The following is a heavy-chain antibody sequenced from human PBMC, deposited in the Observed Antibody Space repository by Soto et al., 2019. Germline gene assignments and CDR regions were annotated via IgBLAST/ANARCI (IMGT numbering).Heavy chain of an antibody. CDR3: AREKGSSGFDP. CDR2: MYFGGSF. Sequence: TSETLSLTCNVSGASVSHGYWSWIRQPPGKGLEWIGFMYFGGSFNYNPSLTSRATISVETSKNQFSMKLTSVTASDTAVYYCAREKGSSGFDPSGQGTLVTVSS. J-gene: IGHJ5*02. CDR1: GASVSHGY. V-gene: IGHV4-59*02. D-gene: IGHD6-6*01.